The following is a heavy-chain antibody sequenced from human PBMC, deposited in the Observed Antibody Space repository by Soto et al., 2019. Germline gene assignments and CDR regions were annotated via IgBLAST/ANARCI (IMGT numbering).Heavy chain of an antibody. Sequence: PGGSLRLSCAASGFTFSSYSMNWVRRAPGKGLEWVSSTSSSSSYIYYADSVKGRFTISRDNAKNSLYLQMNSLRAEDTAVYYCARDNRTYYDSSGPANYWGQGTLVTVSS. CDR1: GFTFSSYS. CDR3: ARDNRTYYDSSGPANY. CDR2: TSSSSSYI. V-gene: IGHV3-21*01. D-gene: IGHD3-22*01. J-gene: IGHJ4*02.